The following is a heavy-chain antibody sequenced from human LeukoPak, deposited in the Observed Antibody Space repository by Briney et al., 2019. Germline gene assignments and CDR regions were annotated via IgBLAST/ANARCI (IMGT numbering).Heavy chain of an antibody. CDR3: ARELGYCSGGSCYPLDY. CDR1: GYTFTSYY. CDR2: ISAYNGNT. V-gene: IGHV1-18*04. D-gene: IGHD2-15*01. J-gene: IGHJ4*02. Sequence: ASVKVSCKASGYTFTSYYMHWVRQAPGQGLEWMGWISAYNGNTNYAQKLQGRVTMTTDTSTSTAYMEVRSLRSDDTAVYYCARELGYCSGGSCYPLDYWGQGTLVTVSS.